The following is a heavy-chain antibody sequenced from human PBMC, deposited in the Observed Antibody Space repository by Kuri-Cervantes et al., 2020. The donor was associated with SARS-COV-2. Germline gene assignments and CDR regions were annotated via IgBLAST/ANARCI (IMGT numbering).Heavy chain of an antibody. CDR3: AKVEATGTGGMDV. Sequence: GESLKISCAASGFNFSSYGMHWVRQAPGKGLEWVAVIWYDGSNKYYADSVKGRFTISRDNSKNTLYLQMNSLRAEDTAVYYCAKVEATGTGGMDVWGQGTTVTVSS. V-gene: IGHV3-33*06. D-gene: IGHD1-1*01. CDR2: IWYDGSNK. CDR1: GFNFSSYG. J-gene: IGHJ6*02.